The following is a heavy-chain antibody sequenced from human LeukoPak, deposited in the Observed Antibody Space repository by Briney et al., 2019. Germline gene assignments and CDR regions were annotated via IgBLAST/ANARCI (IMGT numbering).Heavy chain of an antibody. Sequence: SVKVSCKASGGTFSSYAISWVRQAPGQGLEWMGRVIPILGITNYAQRFQGRVTITADKSTSTAYMELSSLRSEDTAVYYCDVSSSWDYYGMDVWGQGTTVTVSS. CDR1: GGTFSSYA. J-gene: IGHJ6*02. CDR3: DVSSSWDYYGMDV. CDR2: VIPILGIT. D-gene: IGHD6-13*01. V-gene: IGHV1-69*04.